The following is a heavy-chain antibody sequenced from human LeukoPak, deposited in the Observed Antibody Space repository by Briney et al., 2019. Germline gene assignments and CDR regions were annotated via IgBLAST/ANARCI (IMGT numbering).Heavy chain of an antibody. J-gene: IGHJ5*02. V-gene: IGHV3-11*03. CDR1: GGSISSSSYY. CDR2: ISSGSSYT. CDR3: ARSGGTYGWFDP. D-gene: IGHD1-26*01. Sequence: LSLTCTVSGGSISSSSYYWGWIRQAPGKGLEWVSCISSGSSYTNYTDSVKGRFTISRDNAKRSLYLQMNSLTAEDTAVYYCARSGGTYGWFDPWGQGTLVTVSS.